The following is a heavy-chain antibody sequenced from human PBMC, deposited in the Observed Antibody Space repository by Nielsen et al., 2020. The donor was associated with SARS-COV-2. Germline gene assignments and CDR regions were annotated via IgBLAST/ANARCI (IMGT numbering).Heavy chain of an antibody. CDR1: GYTFSNYY. CDR3: ARPGDLSAFDF. Sequence: ASVKVSCKASGYTFSNYYMHWVRQAPGQALEWLGVIDPSGGSTRYAQKSQGRFIMTTDTSTTTVYMEMASLRAEDTAVYYCARPGDLSAFDFWGQGTMVTVSS. CDR2: IDPSGGST. D-gene: IGHD7-27*01. V-gene: IGHV1-46*01. J-gene: IGHJ3*01.